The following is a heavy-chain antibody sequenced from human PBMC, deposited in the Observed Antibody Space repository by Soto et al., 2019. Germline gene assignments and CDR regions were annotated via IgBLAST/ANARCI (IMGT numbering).Heavy chain of an antibody. CDR1: GFTFSSYS. D-gene: IGHD6-13*01. J-gene: IGHJ4*02. CDR2: ISSSSSYI. CDR3: ARDHSVIAAAKSFDY. V-gene: IGHV3-21*01. Sequence: GALRLSCAASGFTFSSYSMNWVRQAPGKGLEWVSSISSSSSYIYYADSVKGRFTFSRDNAKNSLYLQMNSLRAEDTAVYYCARDHSVIAAAKSFDYWGQGTLVTVSS.